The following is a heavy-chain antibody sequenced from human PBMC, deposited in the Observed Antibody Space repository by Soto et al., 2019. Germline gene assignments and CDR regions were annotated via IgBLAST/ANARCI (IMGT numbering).Heavy chain of an antibody. J-gene: IGHJ4*02. CDR2: IYWDDSK. V-gene: IGHV2-5*02. Sequence: QITLKESGPTLVKPTQTLTLTCTFSGFSLSANGVGVGWIRQPPGKALEWLALIYWDDSKEYSPSLKSRLTITKGTSRNEVVLTMTNMDPVDTATYYCAKKGGGDYVLGYWGQGTLVTVSS. CDR1: GFSLSANGVG. CDR3: AKKGGGDYVLGY. D-gene: IGHD4-17*01.